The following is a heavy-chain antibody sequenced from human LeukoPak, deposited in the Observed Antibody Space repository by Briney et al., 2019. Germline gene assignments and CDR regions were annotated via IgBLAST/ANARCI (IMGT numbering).Heavy chain of an antibody. Sequence: GGSLRLSCAASGFTFSSYGMSWVRQAPGKGLEWVSAISGSGGSTYYADSVKGRFINSKDTSKNTLYLQMNNLRADDTAVYYCARESGYAVGDFWGQGTLVTVSS. CDR3: ARESGYAVGDF. CDR1: GFTFSSYG. J-gene: IGHJ4*02. D-gene: IGHD5-12*01. V-gene: IGHV3-23*01. CDR2: ISGSGGST.